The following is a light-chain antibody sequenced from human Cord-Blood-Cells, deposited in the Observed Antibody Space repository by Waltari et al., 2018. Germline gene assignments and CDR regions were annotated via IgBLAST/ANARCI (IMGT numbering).Light chain of an antibody. V-gene: IGLV2-14*01. Sequence: QSALTQPASVSASPGQSITISCTGTSSDVGGYNYVSWYQQHPGNAPKLMIYEVRNRPSGVSNRFSGSKSGNTASLTISGLQAEDEADYYCSSYTSSSTLDVFGTGTKVTVL. CDR2: EVR. CDR1: SSDVGGYNY. CDR3: SSYTSSSTLDV. J-gene: IGLJ1*01.